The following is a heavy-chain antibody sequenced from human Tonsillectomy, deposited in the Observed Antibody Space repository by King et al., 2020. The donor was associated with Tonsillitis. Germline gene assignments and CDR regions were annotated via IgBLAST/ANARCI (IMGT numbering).Heavy chain of an antibody. D-gene: IGHD5-12*01. J-gene: IGHJ5*02. V-gene: IGHV3-11*01. Sequence: VQLVESGGDLVKPGGSLRLSCAASGFTFSDYYMSWIRQAPGKGLEWVSYISRIGTNIDYADSVKGRFTISRDNAKNSLYLQMSSLGSDDTAVYYCARRGHYGGYDVFDLWGQGTLVTVSS. CDR1: GFTFSDYY. CDR3: ARRGHYGGYDVFDL. CDR2: ISRIGTNI.